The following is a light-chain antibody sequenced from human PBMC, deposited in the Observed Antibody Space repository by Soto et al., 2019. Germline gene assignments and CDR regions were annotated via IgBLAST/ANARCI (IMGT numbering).Light chain of an antibody. J-gene: IGKJ2*01. CDR1: QSVSSY. CDR3: QQRSNWPPYT. V-gene: IGKV3-11*01. Sequence: EIVLTQSPATLSLSPGERATLSCRASQSVSSYLAWYQQKPGQAPRLLIYDASTRATGIPSRYSGSGSGTDVPLTSSSLQPEDFAVYYCQQRSNWPPYTFGQGTKLEIK. CDR2: DAS.